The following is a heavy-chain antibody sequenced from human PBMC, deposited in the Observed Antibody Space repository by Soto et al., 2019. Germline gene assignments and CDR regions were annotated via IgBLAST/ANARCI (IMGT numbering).Heavy chain of an antibody. CDR3: ARMGDVPYYYYGMDV. CDR1: GDITNYD. Sequence: GASVKVSCKASGDITNYDISWVRQAPGQGLEWMGWISAYNGNTNYAQKLQGRVTMTTDTSTSTAYMELRSLRSDDTAVYYCARMGDVPYYYYGMDVWGQGTTVTVSS. J-gene: IGHJ6*02. D-gene: IGHD3-16*01. CDR2: ISAYNGNT. V-gene: IGHV1-18*01.